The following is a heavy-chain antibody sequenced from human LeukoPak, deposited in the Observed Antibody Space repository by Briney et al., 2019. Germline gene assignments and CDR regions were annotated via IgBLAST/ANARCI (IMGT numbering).Heavy chain of an antibody. CDR2: IYTSGST. CDR3: AREYSSSWQLYYYYYMDV. D-gene: IGHD6-13*01. V-gene: IGHV4-4*07. Sequence: SETLSLTCAAYGGSFSPYYWSWIRQPAGKGLEWIGRIYTSGSTNYNPSLKSRVTISVDTSKNQFSLKLSSVTAADTAVYYCAREYSSSWQLYYYYYMDVWGKGTTVTISS. CDR1: GGSFSPYY. J-gene: IGHJ6*03.